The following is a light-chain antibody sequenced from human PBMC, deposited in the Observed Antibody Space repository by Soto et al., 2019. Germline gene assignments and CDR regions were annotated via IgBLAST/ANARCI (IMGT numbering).Light chain of an antibody. CDR2: AAS. V-gene: IGKV1-9*01. CDR3: QQLNSYTPT. J-gene: IGKJ5*01. CDR1: QGISTY. Sequence: IQLTQSPSSLSASVEDRVTPTCPASQGISTYLAWYQQKPGKAPKILIYAASTLQSGVSSRFSGSGSGTDCTLTISSLKHEDCATYYCQQLNSYTPTFGQGTRLEIK.